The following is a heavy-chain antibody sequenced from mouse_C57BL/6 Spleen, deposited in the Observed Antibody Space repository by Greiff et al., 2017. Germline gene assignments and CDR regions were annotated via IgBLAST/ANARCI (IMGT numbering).Heavy chain of an antibody. CDR1: GYTFTSYW. D-gene: IGHD1-1*01. CDR2: IYPGNSDT. Sequence: EVQLQQSGTVLARPGASVKMSCKTSGYTFTSYWMHWVKQRPGQGLEWIGAIYPGNSDTSYNQKFKGKAKLTAVTSASTAYMELSSLTNEDSAVYYCTRWGYYYGSSYHWYFDVWGTGTTVTVSS. V-gene: IGHV1-5*01. CDR3: TRWGYYYGSSYHWYFDV. J-gene: IGHJ1*03.